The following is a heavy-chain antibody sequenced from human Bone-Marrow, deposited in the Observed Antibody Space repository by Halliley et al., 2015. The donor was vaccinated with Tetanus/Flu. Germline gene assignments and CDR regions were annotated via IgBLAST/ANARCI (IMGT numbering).Heavy chain of an antibody. CDR3: ARRGFAGSSRYFDH. Sequence: WMGIINPSDGIPDYAQKFQGRVTMARDMSTNTVYLILSSLRSDDTAVYYCARRGFAGSSRYFDHWGQGTLVAVSS. D-gene: IGHD6-6*01. CDR2: INPSDGIP. J-gene: IGHJ4*02. V-gene: IGHV1-46*01.